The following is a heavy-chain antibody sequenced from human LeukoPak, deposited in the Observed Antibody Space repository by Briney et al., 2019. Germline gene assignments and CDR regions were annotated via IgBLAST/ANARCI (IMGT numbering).Heavy chain of an antibody. CDR2: IYTGGTT. D-gene: IGHD6-19*01. V-gene: IGHV3-66*02. CDR1: GFSVSSNY. CDR3: ARDKLGSGYSSDFDC. J-gene: IGHJ4*02. Sequence: GGSLRLSCAASGFSVSSNYMNWVRQAPGMGLEWVSAIYTGGTTYYADSVKGRFTISRDNSKNTLYLQMNSLRAEDSAVYFCARDKLGSGYSSDFDCWGQGTLVTVSS.